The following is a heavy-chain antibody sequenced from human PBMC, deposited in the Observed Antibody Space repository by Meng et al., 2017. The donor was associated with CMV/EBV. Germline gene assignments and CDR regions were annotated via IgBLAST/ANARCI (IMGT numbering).Heavy chain of an antibody. D-gene: IGHD6-19*01. CDR1: GGSISSSNW. Sequence: SETLSLTCAVSGGSISSSNWWSWVRQPPGKGLEWIGEIYHSGSTNYNPSLKSRVTISVDTSKNQFSLKLSSVTAADTAVYYCARDNRIAVADIFDYWGQGTLVTVSS. J-gene: IGHJ4*02. V-gene: IGHV4-4*02. CDR2: IYHSGST. CDR3: ARDNRIAVADIFDY.